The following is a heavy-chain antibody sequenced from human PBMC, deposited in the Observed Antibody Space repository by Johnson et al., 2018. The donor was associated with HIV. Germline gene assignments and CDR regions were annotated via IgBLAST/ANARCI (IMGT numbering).Heavy chain of an antibody. CDR1: GFTFNDYT. CDR3: AKGRSIEWEVRSAFDI. J-gene: IGHJ3*02. D-gene: IGHD1-26*01. V-gene: IGHV3-9*01. Sequence: VQLVESGGGLVQPGTSLRLSCAAPGFTFNDYTMHWVRQAPGKGLEWVSGISWNSDTIVYADSVKGRFTISRDNAKNSLYLQMNSRRTEDTALYYCAKGRSIEWEVRSAFDIWGQGTRVTVSS. CDR2: ISWNSDTI.